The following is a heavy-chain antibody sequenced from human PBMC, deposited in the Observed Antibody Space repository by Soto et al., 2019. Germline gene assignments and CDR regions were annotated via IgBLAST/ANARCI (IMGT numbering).Heavy chain of an antibody. CDR2: IYPDDSDT. J-gene: IGHJ4*02. D-gene: IGHD3-22*01. Sequence: GEALKSSCEASGYSFNTYWIGWVRQLPGKGLEWMGIIYPDDSDTRYSPSFQGQVTISADKSFTTVYLQWNSLKASDTAIYYCARPGYYDSSGFFNFDHWGQGTLVTVSS. CDR1: GYSFNTYW. V-gene: IGHV5-51*01. CDR3: ARPGYYDSSGFFNFDH.